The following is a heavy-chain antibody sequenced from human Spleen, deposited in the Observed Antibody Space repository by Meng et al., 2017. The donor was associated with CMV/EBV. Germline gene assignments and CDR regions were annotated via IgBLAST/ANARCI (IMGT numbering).Heavy chain of an antibody. J-gene: IGHJ5*02. D-gene: IGHD3-22*01. CDR3: ARGEYDSSGYKFDP. CDR1: GYTFAGHN. V-gene: IGHV1-2*02. CDR2: INPNSGGT. Sequence: ASVKVSCKASGYTFAGHNMQWVRQAPGQGLQWMGWINPNSGGTNYVDNFQGGVTMTRDTSISTAYMELSRLRSDDTAVYYCARGEYDSSGYKFDPWGQGTLVTVSS.